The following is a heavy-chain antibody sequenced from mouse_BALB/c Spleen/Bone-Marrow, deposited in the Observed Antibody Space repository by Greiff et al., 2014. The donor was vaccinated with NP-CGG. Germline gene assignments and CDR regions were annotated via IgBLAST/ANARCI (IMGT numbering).Heavy chain of an antibody. CDR2: ISSGDGYT. D-gene: IGHD1-1*01. J-gene: IGHJ3*01. Sequence: EVKLQESGGALVKPGGSLKLSCAASGFTFSSYGISWVRQTPDKRLEWVATISSGDGYTYYPDSVKGRFTISRDNAKNTLYLQMSSLTSEDSAMYYCARQRGGGYYGFFAYWGQGTLVTVSA. V-gene: IGHV5-6*01. CDR3: ARQRGGGYYGFFAY. CDR1: GFTFSSYG.